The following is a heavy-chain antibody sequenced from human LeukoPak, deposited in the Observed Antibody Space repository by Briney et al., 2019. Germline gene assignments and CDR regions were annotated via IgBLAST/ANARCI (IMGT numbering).Heavy chain of an antibody. V-gene: IGHV4-61*01. CDR1: GYAISSGYY. Sequence: SETLSLTCAVSGYAISSGYYWGWIRQPPGQGLAWIGYIYYSGNTKYNPSLNSRVTISVDTSKNQFSLKLRSVTAADTALYYCARMKGDYWGQGTLVTVSS. J-gene: IGHJ4*02. CDR3: ARMKGDY. CDR2: IYYSGNT.